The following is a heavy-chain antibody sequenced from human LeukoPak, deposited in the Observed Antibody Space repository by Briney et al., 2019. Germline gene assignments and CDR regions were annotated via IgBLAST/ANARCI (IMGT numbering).Heavy chain of an antibody. CDR1: GGSFSGYY. J-gene: IGHJ3*02. D-gene: IGHD3-3*01. CDR2: INHSGST. Sequence: SETLSLTCAVYGGSFSGYYWSWIRQPPGKGLEWIGEINHSGSTNYNPSLNSRVTISVDTSTNQFSLKLSSVTAADTAVYYCARMYYDFWSGYPSLDAFDIWGQGTMVTVSS. CDR3: ARMYYDFWSGYPSLDAFDI. V-gene: IGHV4-34*01.